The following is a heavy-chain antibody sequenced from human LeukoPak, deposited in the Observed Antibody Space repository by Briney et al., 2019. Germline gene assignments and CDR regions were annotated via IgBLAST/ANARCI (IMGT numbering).Heavy chain of an antibody. CDR3: ARVGSDRYGEENKNWFDP. V-gene: IGHV4-34*01. CDR1: GGSFSGYY. D-gene: IGHD4-17*01. J-gene: IGHJ5*02. Sequence: SETLSLTCAVYGGSFSGYYWSWFRQPPGKGMEWIGEINHSGSTNYNPSLKSRVTISVDTSKNQVSLKLSSVTAADTAVYYCARVGSDRYGEENKNWFDPWGQGTLVTVSS. CDR2: INHSGST.